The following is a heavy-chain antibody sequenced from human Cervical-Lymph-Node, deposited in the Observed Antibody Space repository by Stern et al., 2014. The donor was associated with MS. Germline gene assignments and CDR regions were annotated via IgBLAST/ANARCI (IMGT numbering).Heavy chain of an antibody. CDR2: INTDTGNP. V-gene: IGHV7-4-1*02. J-gene: IGHJ6*02. CDR3: AGDLGYSYGSGV. D-gene: IGHD5-18*01. CDR1: GNTFTSYS. Sequence: QVQLVESGSELRKPGASVKVSCKASGNTFTSYSVNWVRQAPGQGLEWMGWINTDTGNPTYAPAFTGRFVFSLDPSVSTAYLQISSLKAEDTAVYYCAGDLGYSYGSGVWGQGTTVTVSS.